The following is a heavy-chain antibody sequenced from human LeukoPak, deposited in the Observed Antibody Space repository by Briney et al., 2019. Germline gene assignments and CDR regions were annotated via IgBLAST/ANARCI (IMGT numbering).Heavy chain of an antibody. D-gene: IGHD5-18*01. CDR1: GGSISSSSYY. CDR2: IYYSGST. V-gene: IGHV4-39*01. CDR3: ARQVARGSILGHPDTAPRYFDY. J-gene: IGHJ4*02. Sequence: TSETLSLTCTVSGGSISSSSYYWGWIRQPPGKGLEWIGSIYYSGSTYYNPSLKSRVTISVDTSKNQFSLKLSSVTATDTAVYYCARQVARGSILGHPDTAPRYFDYWGQGTLVTVSS.